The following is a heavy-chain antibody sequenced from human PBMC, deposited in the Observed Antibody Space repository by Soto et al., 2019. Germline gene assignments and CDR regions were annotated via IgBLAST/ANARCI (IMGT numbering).Heavy chain of an antibody. CDR2: IYYSGST. Sequence: PSETLSLTCTVSGGSISSSSYYWGWIRQPPGKGLEWIGSIYYSGSTYYNPSLKSRVTISVDTSKNQFSLKLSSVTAADTAVYYCARQANGVAAPNWFDPWGQGTLVTV. CDR3: ARQANGVAAPNWFDP. CDR1: GGSISSSSYY. J-gene: IGHJ5*02. D-gene: IGHD2-8*01. V-gene: IGHV4-39*01.